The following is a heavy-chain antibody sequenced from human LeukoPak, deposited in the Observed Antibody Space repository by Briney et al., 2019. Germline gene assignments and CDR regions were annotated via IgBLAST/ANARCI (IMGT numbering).Heavy chain of an antibody. J-gene: IGHJ3*02. D-gene: IGHD3-10*01. CDR1: XFTXSDXX. Sequence: CAAXXFTXSDXXMNWVXQXPGXGLXXVSSISSSASSTYYEDSVKGRFTIPRDNAKNSLYLQMNSLRAEDTAVYYCARDPHYGAFDIWGLGTMVTVSS. V-gene: IGHV3-21*06. CDR2: ISSSASST. CDR3: ARDPHYGAFDI.